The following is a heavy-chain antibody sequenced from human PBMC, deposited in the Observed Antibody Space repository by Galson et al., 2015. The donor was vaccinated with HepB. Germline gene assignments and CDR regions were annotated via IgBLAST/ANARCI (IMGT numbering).Heavy chain of an antibody. V-gene: IGHV3-7*01. J-gene: IGHJ5*02. CDR2: IKQDGSEK. D-gene: IGHD2-2*01. CDR3: ARGDSVVVPAAFWFDP. Sequence: SLRLSCAASGFTFSSYWMSWVRQAPGKGLEWVANIKQDGSEKYYVDSVKGRFTISRDNAKNSLSLQMNSLRAEDTAVYYCARGDSVVVPAAFWFDPWGQGTLVTVSS. CDR1: GFTFSSYW.